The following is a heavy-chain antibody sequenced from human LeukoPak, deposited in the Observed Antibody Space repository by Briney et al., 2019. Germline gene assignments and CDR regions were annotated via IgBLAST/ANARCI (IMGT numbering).Heavy chain of an antibody. CDR1: GFTVSSNY. CDR3: AVQDYGGVDY. J-gene: IGHJ4*02. Sequence: GGSLRLSCAASGFTVSSNYMSWVRQAPGKGLEWVSVIYSGGSTYYADSVKGRFTISRHNTKNTLYLQMNSLRAEDTAVYYCAVQDYGGVDYWGQGTLVTVSS. CDR2: IYSGGST. D-gene: IGHD4-23*01. V-gene: IGHV3-53*04.